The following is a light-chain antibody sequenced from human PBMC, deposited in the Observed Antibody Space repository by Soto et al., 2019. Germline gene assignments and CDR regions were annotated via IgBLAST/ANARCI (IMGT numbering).Light chain of an antibody. CDR2: EVS. CDR3: CSSESNMNFV. J-gene: IGLJ1*01. CDR1: SSDIGGYNY. V-gene: IGLV2-14*01. Sequence: QSVLTQPASVSGSPGQSITISCTGTSSDIGGYNYVSWYQQHPGKAPKLMIYEVSNRPSGVSSRFSASESGNTASLTISGLQPEDDADYFCCSSESNMNFVFGSGTKVTVL.